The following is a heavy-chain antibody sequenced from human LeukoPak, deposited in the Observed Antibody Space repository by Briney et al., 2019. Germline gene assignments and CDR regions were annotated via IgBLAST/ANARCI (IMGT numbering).Heavy chain of an antibody. Sequence: PSETLSLTCTVSGGSISSSSYYWNWIRQPPGKGLEWIGSIYYSGTTCYNPSLKSRVTISVDTSKNQFSLKLSSVTAADTAVYYCARHDYGSGSYYNVWYFDLWGRGTLVTVSS. CDR3: ARHDYGSGSYYNVWYFDL. V-gene: IGHV4-39*01. D-gene: IGHD3-10*01. J-gene: IGHJ2*01. CDR1: GGSISSSSYY. CDR2: IYYSGTT.